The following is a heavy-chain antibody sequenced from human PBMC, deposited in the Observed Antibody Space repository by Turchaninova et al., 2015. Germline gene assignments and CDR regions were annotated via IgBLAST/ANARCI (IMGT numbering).Heavy chain of an antibody. V-gene: IGHV1-2*06. CDR1: GYTFTAYY. Sequence: QVQLVQSGAEVENPGASVKVSCKASGYTFTAYYMHWVRQAPGQGLEGGGRINCHGGGTNNAQKLQGTCTMTRDTSISTAYMELRRLRSDDTAVYYCAREVPSSSWSYFDYWGQGTLVTVSS. CDR3: AREVPSSSWSYFDY. D-gene: IGHD6-13*01. CDR2: INCHGGGT. J-gene: IGHJ4*02.